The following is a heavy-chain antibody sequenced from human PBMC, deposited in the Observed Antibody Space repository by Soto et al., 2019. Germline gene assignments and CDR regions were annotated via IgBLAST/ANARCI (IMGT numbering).Heavy chain of an antibody. CDR1: GFTFGSSA. CDR2: IVVASGYS. CDR3: AADVIGVAGDFDH. J-gene: IGHJ4*02. V-gene: IGHV1-58*01. D-gene: IGHD6-19*01. Sequence: LVQSGPDVKKPGTSVKVSCKTSGFTFGSSAVQWVRQVRGQRLEWIGWIVVASGYSNLAQKFQDRVSLTRDLSTNTAFMELSSLTSEDSAMYYCAADVIGVAGDFDHWGQGTLVSVSS.